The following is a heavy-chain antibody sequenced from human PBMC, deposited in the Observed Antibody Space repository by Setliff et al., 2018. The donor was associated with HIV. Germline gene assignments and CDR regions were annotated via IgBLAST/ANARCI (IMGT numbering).Heavy chain of an antibody. Sequence: SVKVSCKASGYTFTSYTLHWVRQAPGQGLEWMGWISAYNGNTNYAQKLQGRVTMTRDTSTNTVYMELSSLRSEDTAVYYCARDLSISNPYYDILTGPGVYWGQGTLVTVSS. CDR3: ARDLSISNPYYDILTGPGVY. V-gene: IGHV1-18*01. J-gene: IGHJ4*02. CDR2: ISAYNGNT. D-gene: IGHD3-9*01. CDR1: GYTFTSYT.